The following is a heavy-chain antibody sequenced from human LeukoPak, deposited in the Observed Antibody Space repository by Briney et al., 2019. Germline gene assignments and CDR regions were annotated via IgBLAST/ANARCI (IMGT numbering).Heavy chain of an antibody. J-gene: IGHJ4*02. CDR1: GFTVSSNY. Sequence: PGGSLRLSCAASGFTVSSNYMSWVRQAPGKGLGWVSVIYSGGSTYYADSVKGRFTIPRDNSKNTLYLQMNSLRAEDTAVYYCARGSRSSSWYGGVDYWGQGTLVTVSS. V-gene: IGHV3-53*01. CDR2: IYSGGST. D-gene: IGHD6-13*01. CDR3: ARGSRSSSWYGGVDY.